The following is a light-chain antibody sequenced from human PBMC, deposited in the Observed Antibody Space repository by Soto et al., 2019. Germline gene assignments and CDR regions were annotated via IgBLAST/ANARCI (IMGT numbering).Light chain of an antibody. CDR3: QQSYSIPPLS. V-gene: IGKV1-39*01. Sequence: DIQMTQSPSSLSASVGDRVIITCRASQSISNYLNWYQQKPGRAPKVLISGASALQSGVPSRFSGSGSGTDFPLTISSLQPEDFATYYCQQSYSIPPLSFGGGTKVEIK. CDR2: GAS. CDR1: QSISNY. J-gene: IGKJ4*01.